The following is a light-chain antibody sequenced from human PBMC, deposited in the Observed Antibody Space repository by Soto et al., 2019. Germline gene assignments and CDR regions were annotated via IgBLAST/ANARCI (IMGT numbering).Light chain of an antibody. V-gene: IGKV1-9*01. CDR2: AAS. Sequence: DIQLTQSPSFLSASVGDRVTITCRASQGISSYLAWYQQKPGKAPKLLIYAASTLQSGVPSRFSGSGSGTEFTLTFSSRQPEDFATYYCQQLNSYPYTFGQGTKLEIK. CDR1: QGISSY. CDR3: QQLNSYPYT. J-gene: IGKJ2*01.